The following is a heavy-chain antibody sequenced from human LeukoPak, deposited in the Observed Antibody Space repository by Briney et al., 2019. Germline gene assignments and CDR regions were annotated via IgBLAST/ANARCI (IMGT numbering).Heavy chain of an antibody. CDR1: GYTFTSYG. V-gene: IGHV1-18*01. J-gene: IGHJ4*02. CDR3: ARVLRGSGWSFYYFDY. D-gene: IGHD6-19*01. Sequence: ASVKVSCKASGYTFTSYGISWVRQAPGQGLEWMGWISAYNGSTNYAQKLQGRVTMTTDTSTSTAYMELRSLRSDDTAVYYCARVLRGSGWSFYYFDYWGQGTLVTVSS. CDR2: ISAYNGST.